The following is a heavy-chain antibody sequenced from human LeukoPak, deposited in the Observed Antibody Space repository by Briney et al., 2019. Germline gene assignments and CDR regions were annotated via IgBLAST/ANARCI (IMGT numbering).Heavy chain of an antibody. V-gene: IGHV1-69*05. CDR2: IIPIFGTA. D-gene: IGHD6-19*01. J-gene: IGHJ4*02. CDR1: GGTFSSYA. CDR3: AKTTTGYSSGRYPGWPVDN. Sequence: SVKVSCKASGGTFSSYAISWVRQAPGQGLEWMGGIIPIFGTANYAQKFQGRVTITTDESTSTAYTELSSLRSEDTAVYYCAKTTTGYSSGRYPGWPVDNWGQGTLVTVSS.